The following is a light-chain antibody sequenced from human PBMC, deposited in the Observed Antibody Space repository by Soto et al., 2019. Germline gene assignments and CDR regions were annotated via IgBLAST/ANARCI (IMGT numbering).Light chain of an antibody. CDR1: QGISSY. V-gene: IGKV1-8*01. Sequence: AIRMTQSPSSFSASTGDRVTITCRASQGISSYLAWYQQKPGKAPKLLIYAASTLQSGVPSRFSGSGSGTEFTLTISRLEPEDFTVYYCHHYETFGQGTKVDIK. J-gene: IGKJ1*01. CDR2: AAS. CDR3: HHYET.